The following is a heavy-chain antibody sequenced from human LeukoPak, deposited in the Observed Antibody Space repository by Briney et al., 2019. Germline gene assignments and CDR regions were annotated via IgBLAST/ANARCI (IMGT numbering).Heavy chain of an antibody. V-gene: IGHV1-18*04. J-gene: IGHJ4*02. D-gene: IGHD2-15*01. CDR3: ARDLGVVVAADYFDY. Sequence: GASVKVSCKASGYIFTSYGISWVRQAPGQGLEWMGWISAYTGNTNYAQKFQGRVTMTTDTSTSTAYMELRSLRSDDTAVYYCARDLGVVVAADYFDYWGQGTLVTVSS. CDR2: ISAYTGNT. CDR1: GYIFTSYG.